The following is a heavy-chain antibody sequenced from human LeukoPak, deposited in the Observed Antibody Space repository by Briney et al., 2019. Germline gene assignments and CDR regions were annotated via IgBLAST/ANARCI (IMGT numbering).Heavy chain of an antibody. V-gene: IGHV3-7*01. Sequence: GGSLTLSCAGSGFSYSTNWMSWFRQAPGKGLEWVAHIKPDGSETYYADSVKGRFTISRDNAWNSVHLQMYSLRPEGTAIYYCATMVSVAGDSWGQGTLVTVSS. D-gene: IGHD6-19*01. CDR3: ATMVSVAGDS. J-gene: IGHJ5*01. CDR2: IKPDGSET. CDR1: GFSYSTNW.